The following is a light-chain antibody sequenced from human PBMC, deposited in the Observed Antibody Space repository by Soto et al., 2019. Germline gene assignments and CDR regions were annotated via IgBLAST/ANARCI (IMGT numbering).Light chain of an antibody. CDR2: DVS. J-gene: IGLJ2*01. CDR1: SSDVGGYNY. Sequence: QSALTQPASVSGSPGQSITISCTGTSSDVGGYNYVSWYQQHPGKAPKLMIYDVSNRPSGVSNRFSGSKSGNTASLTISGLQPEDEADYYCSYYTSSSTPLVFGGGTKLTVL. CDR3: SYYTSSSTPLV. V-gene: IGLV2-14*01.